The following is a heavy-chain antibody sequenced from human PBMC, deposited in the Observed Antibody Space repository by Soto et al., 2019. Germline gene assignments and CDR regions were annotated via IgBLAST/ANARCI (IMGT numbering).Heavy chain of an antibody. CDR3: AKEPQVVADNWFDP. CDR2: ISEDGSNK. J-gene: IGHJ5*02. D-gene: IGHD3-22*01. CDR1: GFTFSSYG. V-gene: IGHV3-30*18. Sequence: QVQLVESGGGVVQPGRSLRLSCAASGFTFSSYGMHWVRQAPGKGLEWVAVISEDGSNKYYADSVKGPFTISRNHSKNTLYRQTNRLRAEATAVYYCAKEPQVVADNWFDPWGQGTLVTLSS.